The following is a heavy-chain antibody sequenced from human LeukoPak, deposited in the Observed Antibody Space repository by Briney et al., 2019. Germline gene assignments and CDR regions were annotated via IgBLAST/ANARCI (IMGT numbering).Heavy chain of an antibody. D-gene: IGHD1-26*01. J-gene: IGHJ4*02. V-gene: IGHV3-7*01. CDR3: ARGGEWELLIGPVY. CDR1: GFIFSSYW. CDR2: IKQDGSEK. Sequence: GGSLRLSCAASGFIFSSYWMSWVRQAPGKGLEWVANIKQDGSEKYYVDSVKGRFTISRDNAKNSLYLQMNSLRAEDTAVYYCARGGEWELLIGPVYWGQGTLVTVSS.